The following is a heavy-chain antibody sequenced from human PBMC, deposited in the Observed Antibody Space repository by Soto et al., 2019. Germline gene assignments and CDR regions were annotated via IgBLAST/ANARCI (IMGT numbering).Heavy chain of an antibody. Sequence: LLVESGGGFVQPGGSLRLSCVASGFTFSHAWMDWVRQAPGKGLEWVGRIKSISDGETTKYAASVAGRFTISREDSKNTLFLHVNSLKTEDTGVYYCTRRIAVAVTYYFDYWGQGTLVTVSS. CDR1: GFTFSHAW. D-gene: IGHD6-19*01. V-gene: IGHV3-15*07. J-gene: IGHJ4*02. CDR3: TRRIAVAVTYYFDY. CDR2: IKSISDGETT.